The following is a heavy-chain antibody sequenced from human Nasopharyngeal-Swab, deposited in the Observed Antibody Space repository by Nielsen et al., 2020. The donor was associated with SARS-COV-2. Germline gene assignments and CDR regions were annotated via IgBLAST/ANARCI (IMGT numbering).Heavy chain of an antibody. CDR3: ARGIEYSSSSWFEY. CDR1: GRTLTTYS. J-gene: IGHJ4*02. Sequence: SVKVSCKTSGRTLTTYSIAWVRQAPGQGLEWMGRIFPLYGSVDYAQRFQGRVTITADESTNTANMELSSLRSEDTAMYYCARGIEYSSSSWFEYWGQGTLVTVSS. D-gene: IGHD6-6*01. CDR2: IFPLYGSV. V-gene: IGHV1-69*13.